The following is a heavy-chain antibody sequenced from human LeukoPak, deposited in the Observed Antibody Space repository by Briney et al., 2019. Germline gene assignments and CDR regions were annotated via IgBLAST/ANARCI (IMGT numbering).Heavy chain of an antibody. CDR1: GYTFTSYD. CDR3: ARDASSSSSVTHYYYMDV. Sequence: ASVKVSCKASGYTFTSYDINWVRQATGQGLEWMGWMNPNSGNTGYAQKFQGRVTMTRNTSISTAYMELSSLRSEDTAVYYCARDASSSSSVTHYYYMDVWGKGTTVTVSS. D-gene: IGHD6-6*01. CDR2: MNPNSGNT. V-gene: IGHV1-8*01. J-gene: IGHJ6*03.